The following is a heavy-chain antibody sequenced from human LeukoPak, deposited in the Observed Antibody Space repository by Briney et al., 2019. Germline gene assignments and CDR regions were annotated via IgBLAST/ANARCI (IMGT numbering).Heavy chain of an antibody. CDR3: ARGPRYGESGYDLGPY. J-gene: IGHJ4*02. D-gene: IGHD5-12*01. CDR1: GYTFTSYY. CDR2: INPNSGGS. V-gene: IGHV1-2*02. Sequence: ASVKVSCKASGYTFTSYYIHWMRQAPGRGLEWVGWINPNSGGSHYARRFQGRVTVTSNTSINTAYMELTSLTTDDTAVYYCARGPRYGESGYDLGPYWGQGTLVTVSS.